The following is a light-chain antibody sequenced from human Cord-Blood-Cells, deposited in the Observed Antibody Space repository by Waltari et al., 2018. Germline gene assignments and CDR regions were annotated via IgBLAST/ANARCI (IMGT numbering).Light chain of an antibody. Sequence: QSVLTQPPSASGTPGQRVTISCSGSSSNIGSNYVYWYQQLPGTAPKLLIYRNNQRPSGVPARFSVSKSGTSASLAVSGLRSEDEADYYCAAWDDSLSGWVFGGGTKLTVL. CDR2: RNN. CDR1: SSNIGSNY. J-gene: IGLJ3*02. V-gene: IGLV1-47*01. CDR3: AAWDDSLSGWV.